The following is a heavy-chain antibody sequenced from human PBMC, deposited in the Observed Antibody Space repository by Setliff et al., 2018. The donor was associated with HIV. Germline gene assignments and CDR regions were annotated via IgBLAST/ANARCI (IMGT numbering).Heavy chain of an antibody. J-gene: IGHJ6*02. CDR3: ATVNTVGYNYYGMDV. Sequence: ASVKVSCKASGYTFTGFYMHWVRQAPGQGLEWMGRINPNSGDTNYAQKVQGRVILTTDTSTSTAYMELRSLRSDDTAVYFCATVNTVGYNYYGMDVWGQGTTVTVSS. CDR1: GYTFTGFY. V-gene: IGHV1-2*06. D-gene: IGHD5-18*01. CDR2: INPNSGDT.